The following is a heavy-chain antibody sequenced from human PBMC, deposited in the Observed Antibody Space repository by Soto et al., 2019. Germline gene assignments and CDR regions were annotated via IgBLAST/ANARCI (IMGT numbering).Heavy chain of an antibody. Sequence: PSETLSLTCTVSGGSISSYYWSWIRQPPGKGLEWIGYIYYSGSTNYNPSLKSRVTISVDTSKNQFSLKLSSVTAADTAAYYCARVFGYDILTGYYREGVYYYYMDVWGKGTTVTVSS. D-gene: IGHD3-9*01. CDR2: IYYSGST. CDR1: GGSISSYY. J-gene: IGHJ6*03. CDR3: ARVFGYDILTGYYREGVYYYYMDV. V-gene: IGHV4-59*01.